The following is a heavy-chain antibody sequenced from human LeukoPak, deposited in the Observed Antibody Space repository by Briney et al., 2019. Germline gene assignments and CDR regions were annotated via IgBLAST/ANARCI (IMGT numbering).Heavy chain of an antibody. CDR1: GGSITSDNW. V-gene: IGHV4-4*02. CDR3: ARGVEYNWNYNWFDP. CDR2: IYYSGST. Sequence: SETLSPTCAVSGGSITSDNWWIWVRQPPGKGLEWIGYIYYSGSTNYNPSLKSRVTISVDTSKNQFSLKLSSVTAADTAVYYCARGVEYNWNYNWFDPWGQGALVTVSS. J-gene: IGHJ5*02. D-gene: IGHD1-7*01.